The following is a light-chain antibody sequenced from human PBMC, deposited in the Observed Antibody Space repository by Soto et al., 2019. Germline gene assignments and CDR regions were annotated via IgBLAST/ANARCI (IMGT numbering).Light chain of an antibody. J-gene: IGLJ1*01. CDR1: SSDVGGYHY. Sequence: QSVLTQPPSASGSPGQSVAISCTGTSSDVGGYHYVSWYQQHPGKAPKLMIYEVNKRPSGVPDRFSGSKSGNTASLTVSGLLAEDEADYYCSSYAGSSNVFGTGTKVTVL. CDR2: EVN. V-gene: IGLV2-8*01. CDR3: SSYAGSSNV.